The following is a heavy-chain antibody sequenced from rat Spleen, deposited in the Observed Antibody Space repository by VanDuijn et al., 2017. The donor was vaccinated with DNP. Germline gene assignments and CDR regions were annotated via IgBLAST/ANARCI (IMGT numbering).Heavy chain of an antibody. J-gene: IGHJ2*01. Sequence: EVQLQESGPGLVKPSQSLSLTCSVTGYSITSTYWGWIRKFPGNKMEWIGHISYSGSTGYNPSLKSRISITRDTSKNQFFLQLSSVTTEDTATYYCARWYNYFDYWGQGVMVTVSS. CDR2: ISYSGST. D-gene: IGHD1-5*01. CDR3: ARWYNYFDY. CDR1: GYSITSTY. V-gene: IGHV3-1*01.